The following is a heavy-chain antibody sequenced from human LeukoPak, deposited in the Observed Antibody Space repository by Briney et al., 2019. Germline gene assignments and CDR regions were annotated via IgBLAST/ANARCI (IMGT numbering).Heavy chain of an antibody. J-gene: IGHJ4*02. D-gene: IGHD6-19*01. CDR3: ARARSGWWDPFDY. Sequence: PSETLSLTCTVSGGSISSYYWSWLRQPPGKGLEWIGYIYYSGSTNYNPSLKSRVTISVDTSKNQFSLKLSSVTAADTAVYYCARARSGWWDPFDYWGQGTLVTVSS. V-gene: IGHV4-59*01. CDR2: IYYSGST. CDR1: GGSISSYY.